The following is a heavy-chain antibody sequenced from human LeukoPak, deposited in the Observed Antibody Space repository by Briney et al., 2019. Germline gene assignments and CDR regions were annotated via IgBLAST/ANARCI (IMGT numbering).Heavy chain of an antibody. Sequence: PGGSLRLSCAASGFTFSSYGITWVRQAPGKGLEWVSTISATGGSTYYADSVKGRFTISRDNSKDTLYLQMNSLRAEDTAVYYCAKGGYSSGWRNYFDYWGQGILVTVSS. CDR1: GFTFSSYG. J-gene: IGHJ4*02. CDR2: ISATGGST. CDR3: AKGGYSSGWRNYFDY. V-gene: IGHV3-23*01. D-gene: IGHD6-19*01.